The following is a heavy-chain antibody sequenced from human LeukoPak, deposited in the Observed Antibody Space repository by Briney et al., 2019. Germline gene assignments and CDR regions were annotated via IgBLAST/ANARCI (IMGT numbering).Heavy chain of an antibody. D-gene: IGHD6-13*01. Sequence: SETLSLTCTVSGGCVSSSNDYWGWIRQPPGKGLEWLGSIYYSGSAWYNPSLKSRVTISVDTSRNQFSLKLNSVTAADTAVYHCARGYGSSWFYFDYWGQGTPITVSS. J-gene: IGHJ4*02. V-gene: IGHV4-39*01. CDR1: GGCVSSSNDY. CDR2: IYYSGSA. CDR3: ARGYGSSWFYFDY.